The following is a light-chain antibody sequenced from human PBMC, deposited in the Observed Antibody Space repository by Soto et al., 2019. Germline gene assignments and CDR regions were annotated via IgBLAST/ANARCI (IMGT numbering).Light chain of an antibody. CDR3: QQSYNSPLT. Sequence: DIQMTQSPSSLSASVGDRVTITCRASQNIRTYLNWYQQKPGKAPRLLIYAGSTLQSGVPSRFSGSGFGTDFTLTISSLQPEDFATYYCQQSYNSPLTFGPGTKVDIK. CDR1: QNIRTY. CDR2: AGS. V-gene: IGKV1-39*01. J-gene: IGKJ3*01.